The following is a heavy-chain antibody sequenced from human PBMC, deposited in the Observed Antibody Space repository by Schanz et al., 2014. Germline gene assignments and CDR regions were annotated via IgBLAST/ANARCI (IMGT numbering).Heavy chain of an antibody. Sequence: QEQLVQSGAEVKTPGDSVKVSCKASGYSIGGYYMHWVRQAPGVGPEWMGRINPNTGGTQYAQKFQGRVTMTTAKSISTVYMELSRLRSDDTAVYYCARVLGGDEGLDQWGQGTLVTVSS. CDR1: GYSIGGYY. CDR2: INPNTGGT. V-gene: IGHV1-2*06. CDR3: ARVLGGDEGLDQ. D-gene: IGHD4-17*01. J-gene: IGHJ4*02.